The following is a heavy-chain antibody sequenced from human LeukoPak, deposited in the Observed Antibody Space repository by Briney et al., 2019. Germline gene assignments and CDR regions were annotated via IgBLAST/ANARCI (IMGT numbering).Heavy chain of an antibody. CDR2: ISWNSGSI. V-gene: IGHV3-9*01. Sequence: GESLRLSCAASGFTLDDYAMHWVRQAPGKVLEWVSGISWNSGSIGYADSVKGRFTISRDSAKNSLYLQMNSLRAEDTALYYCAKGYSSGYYYGAFDIWGQGTMVTVSS. CDR1: GFTLDDYA. D-gene: IGHD3-22*01. CDR3: AKGYSSGYYYGAFDI. J-gene: IGHJ3*02.